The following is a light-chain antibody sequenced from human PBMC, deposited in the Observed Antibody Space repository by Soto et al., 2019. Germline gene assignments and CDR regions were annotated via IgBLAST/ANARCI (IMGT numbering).Light chain of an antibody. CDR2: AAS. CDR3: LQHNSYAQT. Sequence: DIQMTQSPSSLSASVGDRVTITCRASQGIRDALGWYQQKPGKAPKRPIYAASSLQSGVPSRFSGRGSGTEFTLAVCRLQPEDFAPYDCLQHNSYAQTFGEGTKVEIK. J-gene: IGKJ1*01. V-gene: IGKV1-17*01. CDR1: QGIRDA.